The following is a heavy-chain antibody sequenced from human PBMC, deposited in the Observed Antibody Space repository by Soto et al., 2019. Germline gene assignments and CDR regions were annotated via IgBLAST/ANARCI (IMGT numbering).Heavy chain of an antibody. CDR2: ISSYNGDT. Sequence: ASVKVSCKASGYTFTRSGISWVRQAPGQGPEWMGWISSYNGDTNYAQTFQGRVTMTTDTYTNTVFLELRSLKSDDTAIYYCARDRLRGYDSSGFYSWGQGTMVTVSS. CDR1: GYTFTRSG. V-gene: IGHV1-18*01. D-gene: IGHD3-22*01. CDR3: ARDRLRGYDSSGFYS. J-gene: IGHJ4*02.